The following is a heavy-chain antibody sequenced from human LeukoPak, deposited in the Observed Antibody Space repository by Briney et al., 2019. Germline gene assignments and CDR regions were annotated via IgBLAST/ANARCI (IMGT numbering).Heavy chain of an antibody. Sequence: GGSLRLSCAASGFTFSSYAMSWVRQAPGRGLEWVSAISGSGGSTYYADSVKGRFTISRDNSKNTLYLQMNSLRAGDTAVYYCAKDKWELLALDYWGQGTLVTVSS. CDR2: ISGSGGST. V-gene: IGHV3-23*01. D-gene: IGHD1-26*01. CDR3: AKDKWELLALDY. J-gene: IGHJ4*02. CDR1: GFTFSSYA.